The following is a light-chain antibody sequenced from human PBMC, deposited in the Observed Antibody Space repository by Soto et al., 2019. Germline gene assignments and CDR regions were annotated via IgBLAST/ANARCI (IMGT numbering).Light chain of an antibody. CDR2: EVR. CDR3: CSYAGSNSVI. V-gene: IGLV2-23*02. CDR1: SSDVGTYNL. Sequence: QSALTQPASVSGSPGQSITISCTGASSDVGTYNLVSWYQQHPGKAPKLIIHEVRKRPSGLSNRFSGSKSGNTASLTISGLQAEDEADYYCCSYAGSNSVIFGGGTKLTVL. J-gene: IGLJ2*01.